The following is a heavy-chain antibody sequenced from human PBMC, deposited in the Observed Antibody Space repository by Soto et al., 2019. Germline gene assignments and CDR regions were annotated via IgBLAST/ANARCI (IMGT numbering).Heavy chain of an antibody. CDR2: MNPNSGNT. V-gene: IGHV1-8*01. D-gene: IGHD3-3*01. Sequence: ASVKVSCKASGYTFTSYDINWVRQATGQGLEWMGWMNPNSGNTGYAQKFQGRVTMTRNTSISTAHMELSSLRSEDTAVYYCATALFYFFSGHNYYYYYYMDVWGKGTTVTVSS. J-gene: IGHJ6*03. CDR3: ATALFYFFSGHNYYYYYYMDV. CDR1: GYTFTSYD.